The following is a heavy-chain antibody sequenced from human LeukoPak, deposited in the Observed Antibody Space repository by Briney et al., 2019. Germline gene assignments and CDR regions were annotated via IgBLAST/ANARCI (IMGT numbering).Heavy chain of an antibody. Sequence: GGSLRLSCAASGFTFSSYAMHWVRQAPGKGLEWVAVISYDGSNKYYADSVKGRFTIFRYNSKNTLYLQMNRLRAEDTAVYYCARSKTAAVHYFDYWGQGTLVTVSS. CDR3: ARSKTAAVHYFDY. CDR1: GFTFSSYA. J-gene: IGHJ4*02. CDR2: ISYDGSNK. D-gene: IGHD6-13*01. V-gene: IGHV3-30*04.